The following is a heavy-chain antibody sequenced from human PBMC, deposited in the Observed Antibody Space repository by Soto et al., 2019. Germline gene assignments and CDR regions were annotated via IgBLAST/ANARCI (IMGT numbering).Heavy chain of an antibody. V-gene: IGHV4-59*01. CDR1: GGSISSYY. CDR3: AREGLTGTIGLYYYYGLDV. J-gene: IGHJ6*02. D-gene: IGHD1-7*01. Sequence: QVQLQESGPGLVKPSETLSLTCTVSGGSISSYYWNWIRQPPGKGLEWIGYIYYSGRTNYNSSLKSRVTISVDTSKNQCSLKLSSVTAADTAVYYCAREGLTGTIGLYYYYGLDVWGQGTTGTVSS. CDR2: IYYSGRT.